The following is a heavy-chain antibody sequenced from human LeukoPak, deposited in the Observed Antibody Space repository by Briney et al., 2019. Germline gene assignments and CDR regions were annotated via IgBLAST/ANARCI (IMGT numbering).Heavy chain of an antibody. Sequence: GGSLRLSCAASGFSFSSCAMSWVRQAPGKGPQWVSGVSDDGNSRYYADSVKGRFTISRDNSKDTVSLQMNSLRAEDSAIYFCVKDRPCETCMPMDAWGQGTTVTVSS. V-gene: IGHV3-23*01. CDR2: VSDDGNSR. CDR3: VKDRPCETCMPMDA. D-gene: IGHD2-2*01. J-gene: IGHJ6*02. CDR1: GFSFSSCA.